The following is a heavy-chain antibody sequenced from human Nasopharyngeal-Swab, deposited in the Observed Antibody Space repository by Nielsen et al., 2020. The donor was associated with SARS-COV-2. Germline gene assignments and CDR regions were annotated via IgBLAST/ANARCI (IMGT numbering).Heavy chain of an antibody. V-gene: IGHV4-31*03. CDR2: IHYTGKT. J-gene: IGHJ3*01. CDR3: AREVINQAVSNAFDF. Sequence: LRLSCTVSGGSISSDNYFWIWIRQRPGKGLEWIGYIHYTGKTYYNPSLESRLTISLDTSRNQFSLMLRSVTAADTAVYYCAREVINQAVSNAFDFWGQGTMVTVS. CDR1: GGSISSDNYF. D-gene: IGHD3-16*02.